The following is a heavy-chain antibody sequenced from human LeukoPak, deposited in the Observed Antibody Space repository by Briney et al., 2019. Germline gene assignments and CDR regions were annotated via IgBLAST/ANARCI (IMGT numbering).Heavy chain of an antibody. D-gene: IGHD6-13*01. Sequence: GRSLRLSCAASGFTFSSYAMHWVRQAPGKGLEWVAVISYDGSNKYYADSVKGRFTISRDNSKNTLYLQMNSLRAEDTAVYYCARETAVGTWSDPWGQGTLVTVSS. CDR1: GFTFSSYA. J-gene: IGHJ5*02. CDR2: ISYDGSNK. CDR3: ARETAVGTWSDP. V-gene: IGHV3-30-3*01.